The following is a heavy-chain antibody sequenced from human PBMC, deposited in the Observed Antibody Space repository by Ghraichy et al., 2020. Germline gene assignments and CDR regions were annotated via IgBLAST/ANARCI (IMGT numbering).Heavy chain of an antibody. CDR3: AREGGAKLVPAAIRYYYYGMDV. D-gene: IGHD2-2*02. CDR1: GYTFTGYY. Sequence: ASVKVSCKASGYTFTGYYMHWVRQAPGQGLEWMGWINPNSGGTNYAQKFQGRVTMTRDTSISTAYMELSRLRSDDTAVYYCAREGGAKLVPAAIRYYYYGMDVWGQGTTVTVSS. CDR2: INPNSGGT. J-gene: IGHJ6*02. V-gene: IGHV1-2*02.